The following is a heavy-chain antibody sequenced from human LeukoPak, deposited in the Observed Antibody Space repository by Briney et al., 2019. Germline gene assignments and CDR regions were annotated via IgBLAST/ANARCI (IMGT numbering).Heavy chain of an antibody. V-gene: IGHV3-30*04. CDR3: AREGHTSGYCGAFDV. CDR2: MSYDGFSK. Sequence: GGSLRLSCVASGIAFSNSIMHWVRQAPGKGLEWVSAMSYDGFSKYYADSMKGRLTISRDDSKNTVYLQMKSLRPEDTAVYYCAREGHTSGYCGAFDVWGQGTTVAVS. CDR1: GIAFSNSI. J-gene: IGHJ3*01. D-gene: IGHD3-22*01.